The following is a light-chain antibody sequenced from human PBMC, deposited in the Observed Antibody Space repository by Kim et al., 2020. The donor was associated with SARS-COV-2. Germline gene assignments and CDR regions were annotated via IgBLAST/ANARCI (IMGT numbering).Light chain of an antibody. CDR1: ISNIGSHY. Sequence: GQRVTISCSGSISNIGSHYVYWYQQLPGTAPKLLIHRNDQRPSGVPDRFSGSKSGTSASLAISGLRSEDEADYYCAAWDDSLSGYVFGTGTKVTVL. V-gene: IGLV1-47*01. CDR3: AAWDDSLSGYV. CDR2: RND. J-gene: IGLJ1*01.